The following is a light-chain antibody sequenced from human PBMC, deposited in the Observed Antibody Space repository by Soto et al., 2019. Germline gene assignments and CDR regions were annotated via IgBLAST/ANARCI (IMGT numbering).Light chain of an antibody. Sequence: HSDLTQPASVSGSPGQSITISCTGTSSDVGGYNYVSWYQQHPGKAPKLMIYDVSNRPSGVSNRFSGSKSGNTASLTISGLQAEDGADYYCSSYTSSSTLVFGTGTKVTVL. CDR3: SSYTSSSTLV. J-gene: IGLJ1*01. CDR1: SSDVGGYNY. V-gene: IGLV2-14*01. CDR2: DVS.